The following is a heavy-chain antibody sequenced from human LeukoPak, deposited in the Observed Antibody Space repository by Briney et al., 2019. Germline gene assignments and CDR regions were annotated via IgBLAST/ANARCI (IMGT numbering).Heavy chain of an antibody. CDR2: IYTSGST. CDR1: GGSISSYY. D-gene: IGHD3-9*01. CDR3: ARHGELYYDILTGYYPSYFDY. J-gene: IGHJ4*02. V-gene: IGHV4-4*07. Sequence: SETLSLTCTVSGGSISSYYWSWIRQPAGKGLEWIGRIYTSGSTNYNPSLKSRVTMSVDTSKNQFSLKLSSVTAADTAVYYCARHGELYYDILTGYYPSYFDYWGQGTLVTVSS.